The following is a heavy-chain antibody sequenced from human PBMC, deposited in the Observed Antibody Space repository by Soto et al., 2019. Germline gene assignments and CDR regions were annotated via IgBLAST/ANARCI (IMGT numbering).Heavy chain of an antibody. J-gene: IGHJ2*01. CDR3: AHRGGGIVDWYFDL. V-gene: IGHV2-5*02. CDR1: GFSLGTYGVG. D-gene: IGHD1-26*01. Sequence: QITLNESGPTLVKPTQTLTLTCTFSGFSLGTYGVGVGWIRQPPGKALEWLALIYWDDDKRYSPSLKSRLTITKDPSKRQVFLTLTTRDPVDTATYYCAHRGGGIVDWYFDLWGRGTPVIVSS. CDR2: IYWDDDK.